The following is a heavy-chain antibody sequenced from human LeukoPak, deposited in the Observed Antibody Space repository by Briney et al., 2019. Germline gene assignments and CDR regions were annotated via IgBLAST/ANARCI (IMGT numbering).Heavy chain of an antibody. D-gene: IGHD2-15*01. Sequence: ASVKVSCKASGYTFTGYYRHRVRQARGRGLEWMGRINPKRGGTNYAQEFEGRVTMTRDTYISTAYKELSRQRSDDTAVYYCVRYHCSGSSCYDFVDYWGQGTPVTLSS. CDR2: INPKRGGT. CDR3: VRYHCSGSSCYDFVDY. V-gene: IGHV1-2*06. CDR1: GYTFTGYY. J-gene: IGHJ4*02.